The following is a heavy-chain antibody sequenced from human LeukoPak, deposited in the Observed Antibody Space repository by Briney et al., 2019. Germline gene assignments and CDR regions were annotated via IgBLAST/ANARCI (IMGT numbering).Heavy chain of an antibody. CDR1: GFTFSSYS. J-gene: IGHJ4*02. D-gene: IGHD2-2*01. Sequence: PGGSLRLSCAASGFTFSSYSMNWVRQAPGKGLEWVSSISSSSSYIYYADSVKGRFTISRDNAKNSLYLQMNSLRAEDTAVYYCARDKDIVVVPAASYFDYWGQGTLVTVSS. CDR3: ARDKDIVVVPAASYFDY. V-gene: IGHV3-21*01. CDR2: ISSSSSYI.